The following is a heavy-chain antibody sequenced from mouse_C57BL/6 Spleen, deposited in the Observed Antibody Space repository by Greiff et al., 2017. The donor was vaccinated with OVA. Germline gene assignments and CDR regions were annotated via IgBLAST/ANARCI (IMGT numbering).Heavy chain of an antibody. Sequence: EVQGVESGAGLVKPGGSLKLSCAASGFTFSSYAMSWVRQTPEKRLEWVAYISSGGDYIYYADTVKGRFTISRDNARNTLYLQMSSLKSEDTAMYYCTRDSPSNCAMDYWGQGTSVTVSS. J-gene: IGHJ4*01. CDR2: ISSGGDYI. V-gene: IGHV5-9-1*02. CDR1: GFTFSSYA. D-gene: IGHD2-10*02. CDR3: TRDSPSNCAMDY.